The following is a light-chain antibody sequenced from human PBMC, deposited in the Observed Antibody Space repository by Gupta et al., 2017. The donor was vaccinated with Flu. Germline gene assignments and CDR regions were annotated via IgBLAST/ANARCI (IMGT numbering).Light chain of an antibody. V-gene: IGLV3-1*01. J-gene: IGLJ2*01. CDR3: QASASTTVV. CDR2: QDC. Sequence: SYELTQPHSVSVSPGQTVRISCSGDNLGDKYASWHQQKPGQSPVLVNYQDCKRPSGVPERFAASNSGNTATMTIGGNPNKDAADYYSQASASTTVVFGGGTKLTVL. CDR1: NLGDKY.